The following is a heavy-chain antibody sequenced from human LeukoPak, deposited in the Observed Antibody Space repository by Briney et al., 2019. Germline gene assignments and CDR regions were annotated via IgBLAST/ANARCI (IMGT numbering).Heavy chain of an antibody. CDR3: ARARGDGYQWYFDL. CDR1: EFTFSSYW. CDR2: IKQDGSEK. Sequence: GGSLRLSCAASEFTFSSYWMNWVRQAPGKGLEWVANIKQDGSEKNYVDFVKGRFTISRDNAKNSLDLQMNSLRAEDTAMYYCARARGDGYQWYFDLWGRGTLVTVSS. J-gene: IGHJ2*01. V-gene: IGHV3-7*01. D-gene: IGHD5-24*01.